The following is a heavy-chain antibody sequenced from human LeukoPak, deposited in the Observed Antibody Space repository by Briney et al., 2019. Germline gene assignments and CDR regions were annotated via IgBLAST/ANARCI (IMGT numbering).Heavy chain of an antibody. J-gene: IGHJ4*02. CDR2: ISGNNRNT. Sequence: PGGSLRLSCTASGFTFTSYAMTWLRQAPGKGLEWVSTISGNNRNTYYADSVKGRFTISRDNSKSTVYLQMHSLRGEDTAKYYCAKDMYSTNYYGRWGQGTLVTVSS. D-gene: IGHD2-2*01. V-gene: IGHV3-23*01. CDR1: GFTFTSYA. CDR3: AKDMYSTNYYGR.